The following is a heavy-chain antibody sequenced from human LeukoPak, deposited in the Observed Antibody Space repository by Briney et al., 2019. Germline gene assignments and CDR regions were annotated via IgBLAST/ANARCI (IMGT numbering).Heavy chain of an antibody. V-gene: IGHV4-39*07. CDR1: GGSISSGGYY. Sequence: SQTLSLTCTVSGGSISSGGYYWSWIRQPPGKGLEWIGSIYHGGSTYYNPSLKSRVTISVDKSKNQFSLKLSSVTAADTAVYYCARSPNPPIWFGELRYWGQGTLVTVSS. CDR3: ARSPNPPIWFGELRY. D-gene: IGHD3-10*01. CDR2: IYHGGST. J-gene: IGHJ4*02.